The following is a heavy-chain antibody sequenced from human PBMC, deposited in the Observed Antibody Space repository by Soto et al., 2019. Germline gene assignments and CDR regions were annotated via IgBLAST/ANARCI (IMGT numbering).Heavy chain of an antibody. J-gene: IGHJ4*03. CDR2: INPKSGGA. CDR1: GYVFTGYY. CDR3: VRDYYDGSASYGFEF. Sequence: ASVKVSCKASGYVFTGYYIHWVRQAPGQGLEWMGWINPKSGGANIAQKFQGWVTLTRDTSISTTYMEVNRLTSNDTAVYYCVRDYYDGSASYGFEFWGQGTPVTVPS. D-gene: IGHD3-22*01. V-gene: IGHV1-2*04.